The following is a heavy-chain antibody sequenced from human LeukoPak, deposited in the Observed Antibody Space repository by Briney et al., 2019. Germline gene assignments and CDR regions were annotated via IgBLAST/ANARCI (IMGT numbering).Heavy chain of an antibody. CDR1: GGSISFSTYY. CDR2: IYYSGNT. D-gene: IGHD6-13*01. CDR3: ARDFHSSSWYGGWFDP. V-gene: IGHV4-39*07. Sequence: SETLSLTCTVSGGSISFSTYYWGWIRQPPGKGLDWIGSIYYSGNTYYNPSLKSRVTILVDTSKNQFSLKLSSVTAADTAVYYCARDFHSSSWYGGWFDPWGQGTLVTVSS. J-gene: IGHJ5*02.